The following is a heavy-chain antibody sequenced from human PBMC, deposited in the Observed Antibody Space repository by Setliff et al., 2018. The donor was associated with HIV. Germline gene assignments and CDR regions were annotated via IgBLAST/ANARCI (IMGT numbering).Heavy chain of an antibody. V-gene: IGHV3-33*01. CDR2: IWSDETTK. CDR3: AREKILISSKNGSGTYSRIFDY. J-gene: IGHJ4*02. D-gene: IGHD3-10*01. Sequence: LSLSCATSGFSFRSYGMHWVRQAPGKGLEWVALIWSDETTKYYGESVTGRFTISRDNSKNTLFLQMHGLRPEDTGVYYCAREKILISSKNGSGTYSRIFDYWGQGMLVTVSS. CDR1: GFSFRSYG.